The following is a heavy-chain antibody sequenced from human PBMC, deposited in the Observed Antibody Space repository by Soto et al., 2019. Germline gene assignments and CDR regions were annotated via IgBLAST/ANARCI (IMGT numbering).Heavy chain of an antibody. D-gene: IGHD6-13*01. J-gene: IGHJ4*02. CDR1: GGSINSGDYY. CDR2: IYFTGNT. CDR3: VRVRASGYSSSWDIDY. V-gene: IGHV4-31*03. Sequence: QVQLQESGPGLVKPSETLSLTCTVSGGSINSGDYYWSWIRQHPGKGLEWIGHIYFTGNTFYIPSRKSRVSISLDTSRIQFSLNLTSVTAADTAIYFCVRVRASGYSSSWDIDYWGQGTLVTVSS.